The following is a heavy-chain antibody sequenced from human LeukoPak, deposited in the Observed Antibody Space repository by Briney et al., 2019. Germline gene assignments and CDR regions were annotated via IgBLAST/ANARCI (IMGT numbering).Heavy chain of an antibody. V-gene: IGHV4-4*09. D-gene: IGHD4/OR15-4a*01. CDR3: ARHYGDNGFDY. CDR1: GASIRSYY. Sequence: SETLSLTCTVSGASIRSYYWGWIRQPPGGGLDWIGYITGSGSTNYNPHLKSRLTISMDASENQVSLKLSSVTAADTAVYYCARHYGDNGFDYWGQGTLVTVSS. CDR2: ITGSGST. J-gene: IGHJ4*02.